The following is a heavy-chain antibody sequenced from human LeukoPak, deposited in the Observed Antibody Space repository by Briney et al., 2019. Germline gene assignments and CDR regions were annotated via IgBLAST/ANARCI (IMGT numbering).Heavy chain of an antibody. CDR3: ARGTPYSSSSGLAFDI. D-gene: IGHD6-6*01. CDR1: GYTFTSYD. CDR2: MNPNSGNT. Sequence: ASVKVSCEASGYTFTSYDINWVRQATGQGLEWMGWMNPNSGNTGYAQKFQGRVTMTRNTSISTAYMELSSLRSEDTAVYYCARGTPYSSSSGLAFDIWGQGTMVTVSS. J-gene: IGHJ3*02. V-gene: IGHV1-8*01.